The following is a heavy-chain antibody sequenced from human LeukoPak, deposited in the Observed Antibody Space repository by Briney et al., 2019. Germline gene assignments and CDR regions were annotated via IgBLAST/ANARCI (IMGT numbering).Heavy chain of an antibody. Sequence: SVKVSCKASGGTFSSYEISWVRQAPGQGLEWMGGTIPMFGTAKYAQKFQGRVTMTRNTSISTAYMELSSLRSEDTAVYYCARGYSRKERWLSGWGQGTLVTVSS. D-gene: IGHD4-17*01. V-gene: IGHV1-69*05. CDR2: TIPMFGTA. CDR3: ARGYSRKERWLSG. J-gene: IGHJ4*02. CDR1: GGTFSSYE.